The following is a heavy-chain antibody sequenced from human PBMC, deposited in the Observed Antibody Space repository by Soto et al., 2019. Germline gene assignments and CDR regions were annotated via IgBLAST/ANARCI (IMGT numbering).Heavy chain of an antibody. CDR3: AREVRFLEWLPDRYYYYMDV. V-gene: IGHV4-59*08. J-gene: IGHJ6*03. CDR1: GGSISSYY. D-gene: IGHD3-3*01. Sequence: SETLSLTCTVSGGSISSYYWSWIRQPPGKGLEWIGYIYYSGSTNYNPSLKSRVTISVDTSKNQFSLKLSSVTAADTAVYYCAREVRFLEWLPDRYYYYMDVWGKGTTVTVSS. CDR2: IYYSGST.